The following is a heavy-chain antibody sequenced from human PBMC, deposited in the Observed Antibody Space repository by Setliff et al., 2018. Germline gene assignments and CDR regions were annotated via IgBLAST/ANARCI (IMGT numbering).Heavy chain of an antibody. V-gene: IGHV3-33*08. CDR3: ARTCSGSGCYAGLES. D-gene: IGHD2-15*01. CDR1: GFTFSSYR. J-gene: IGHJ4*02. Sequence: GGSLRLSCAASGFTFSSYRMHWVRQAPGKGLEWVAVIWDGGGNKYHADSVKGRFTISRDNSENTLYLQMNSLRPEDTAVYYCARTCSGSGCYAGLESWGQGTPVTAPQ. CDR2: IWDGGGNK.